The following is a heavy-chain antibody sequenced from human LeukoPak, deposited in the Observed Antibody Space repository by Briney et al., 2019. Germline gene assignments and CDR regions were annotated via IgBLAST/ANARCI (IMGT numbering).Heavy chain of an antibody. V-gene: IGHV1-18*01. J-gene: IGHJ4*02. CDR3: ASYLRDATSLDY. D-gene: IGHD2-15*01. CDR2: ISAYNGNT. CDR1: GYTFTSYG. Sequence: GASVKVSCKASGYTFTSYGISWVRQAPGQGLEWMGRISAYNGNTNYAQKLQGRITMTTDTSTSTAYMELRSLRSDDTAVYYCASYLRDATSLDYWGQGTLVTVSS.